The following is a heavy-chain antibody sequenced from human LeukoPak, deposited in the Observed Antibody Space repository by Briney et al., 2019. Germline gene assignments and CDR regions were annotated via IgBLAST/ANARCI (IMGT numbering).Heavy chain of an antibody. V-gene: IGHV1-69*04. D-gene: IGHD3-16*02. CDR2: IIPIFGIA. CDR3: ARDRYGITFGGVIAPMDV. Sequence: ASVKVSCKASGGTSSSYAISWVRRAPGQGLEWMGRIIPIFGIANYAQKFQGRVTITADKSTSTAYMELSSLRSEDTAVYYCARDRYGITFGGVIAPMDVWGQGTTVTVSS. CDR1: GGTSSSYA. J-gene: IGHJ6*02.